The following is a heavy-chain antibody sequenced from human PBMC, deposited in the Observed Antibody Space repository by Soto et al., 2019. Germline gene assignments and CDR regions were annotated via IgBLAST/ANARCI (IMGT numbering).Heavy chain of an antibody. CDR2: IYYSGST. V-gene: IGHV4-39*01. J-gene: IGHJ4*02. Sequence: PSETLSLTCTVSGGSISSSSYYWGWIRQPPGKGLEWIGSIYYSGSTYYNPSLKSRVTISVDTSKNQFSLKLSSVTAADTAVYYCARGVTYYYDSSGYYYDMVYFDYWGQGTLVTVSS. D-gene: IGHD3-22*01. CDR1: GGSISSSSYY. CDR3: ARGVTYYYDSSGYYYDMVYFDY.